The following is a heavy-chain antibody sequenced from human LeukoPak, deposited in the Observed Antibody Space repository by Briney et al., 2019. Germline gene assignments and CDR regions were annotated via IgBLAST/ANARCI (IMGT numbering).Heavy chain of an antibody. J-gene: IGHJ4*02. D-gene: IGHD4-17*01. V-gene: IGHV3-48*03. CDR2: ISASGTIT. Sequence: GGSLRLSCAASGFTFSSYEMNWVRQAPGKGLEWISYISASGTITHYADSLEGRFTISRDNAKNSLYLQMNSLRAEDTAVYYGARDQGDYGDYLDYWGQGTLVTVSS. CDR3: ARDQGDYGDYLDY. CDR1: GFTFSSYE.